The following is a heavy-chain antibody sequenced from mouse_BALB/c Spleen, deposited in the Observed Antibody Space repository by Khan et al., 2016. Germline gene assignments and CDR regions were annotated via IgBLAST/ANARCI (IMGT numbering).Heavy chain of an antibody. CDR2: ITSYNGAT. J-gene: IGHJ3*01. Sequence: VQLQQSGPELVKTGASVKISCKASGYSFTGYYMHWVKQSHGKSLEWIGKITSYNGATSYNQKFKGKATLTVDTSSSTAYMQLNSLTSEDSAVYFCAIPYASSYVGFGYWGQGTLVTVSA. V-gene: IGHV1S30*01. CDR3: AIPYASSYVGFGY. CDR1: GYSFTGYY. D-gene: IGHD1-1*01.